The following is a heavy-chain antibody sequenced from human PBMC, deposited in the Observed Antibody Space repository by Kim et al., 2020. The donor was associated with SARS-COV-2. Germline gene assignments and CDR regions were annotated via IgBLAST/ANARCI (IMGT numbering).Heavy chain of an antibody. CDR3: ARDYLVSSVKGDY. D-gene: IGHD1-26*01. CDR1: GGTFSSYA. CDR2: IIPIFGTA. J-gene: IGHJ4*02. V-gene: IGHV1-69*13. Sequence: SVKVSCKASGGTFSSYAISWVRQAPGQGLEWMGGIIPIFGTANYAQKFQGRVTITADESTSTAYMELSSLRSEDTAVYYCARDYLVSSVKGDYWGQGTLVTVSS.